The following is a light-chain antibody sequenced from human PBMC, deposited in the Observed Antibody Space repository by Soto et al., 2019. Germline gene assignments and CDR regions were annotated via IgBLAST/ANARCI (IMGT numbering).Light chain of an antibody. CDR1: NRGLYSTNNSNY. Sequence: DVVMMQPPDSTLVFLGEKSAINCKCANRGLYSTNNSNYLAWYQQKPGQPPKLLIYYASSRESGVPDRFSASGSQTDFTLTISSLQPEDVAVYYCQQYYSSPRTFGEGTKVDIK. CDR2: YAS. CDR3: QQYYSSPRT. J-gene: IGKJ4*01. V-gene: IGKV4-1*01.